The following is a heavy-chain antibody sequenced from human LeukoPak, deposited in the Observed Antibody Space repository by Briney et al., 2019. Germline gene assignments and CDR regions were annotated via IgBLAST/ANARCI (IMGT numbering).Heavy chain of an antibody. CDR3: AGGYCSGGSCYFYDY. Sequence: SETLSLTCTVSGGSISSYYWSSIRQPPGKGLEWLGYIYYSGSTNYNPSLKSRVTISVDTSKNQFSLKLSSVTAADTAVYYCAGGYCSGGSCYFYDYWGQGTLVTVSS. CDR2: IYYSGST. V-gene: IGHV4-59*01. CDR1: GGSISSYY. D-gene: IGHD2-15*01. J-gene: IGHJ4*02.